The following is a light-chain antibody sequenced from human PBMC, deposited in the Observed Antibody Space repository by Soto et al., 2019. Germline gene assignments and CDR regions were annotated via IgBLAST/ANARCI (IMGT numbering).Light chain of an antibody. CDR1: SSDVGAYNF. Sequence: QSALTQPASVSGSPGQSITISCTGTSSDVGAYNFVSWHQQHPGKAPKLMIYNVYDRPSGISYRFSGSKSGNTASLTISGLQGEDEAAYYCSAYTGSRTYVFGTGTKLTVL. V-gene: IGLV2-14*03. CDR2: NVY. J-gene: IGLJ1*01. CDR3: SAYTGSRTYV.